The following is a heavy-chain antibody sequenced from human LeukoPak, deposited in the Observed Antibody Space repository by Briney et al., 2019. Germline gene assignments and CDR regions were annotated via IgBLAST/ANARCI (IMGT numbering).Heavy chain of an antibody. CDR2: INPNSGGT. V-gene: IGHV1-2*06. J-gene: IGHJ4*02. CDR3: ARESDIVLMVYAMPYFDY. Sequence: ASVKVSCKASGYTFTGYYMHWVRQAPGQGLEWMGRINPNSGGTNYAQKFQGRVTMTWDTSISTAYMELSRLRSDDTAVYYCARESDIVLMVYAMPYFDYWGQGTLVTVSS. D-gene: IGHD2-8*01. CDR1: GYTFTGYY.